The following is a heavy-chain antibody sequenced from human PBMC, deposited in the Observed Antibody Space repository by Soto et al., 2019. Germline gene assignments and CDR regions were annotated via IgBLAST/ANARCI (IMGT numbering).Heavy chain of an antibody. Sequence: SETLSLTCTVSGGSIGSSSYYWGWIRQPPGKGLEWIGSIYYSGSTYYNPSLKSRVTISVDTSKNQFSLKLSSVTAADTAVYYCARHLKAAARYSGGGWFDPWGQGTLVTVSS. V-gene: IGHV4-39*01. J-gene: IGHJ5*02. CDR2: IYYSGST. CDR3: ARHLKAAARYSGGGWFDP. D-gene: IGHD6-13*01. CDR1: GGSIGSSSYY.